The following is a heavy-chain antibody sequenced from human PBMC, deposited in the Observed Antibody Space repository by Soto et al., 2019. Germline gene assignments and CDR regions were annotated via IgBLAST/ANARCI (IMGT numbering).Heavy chain of an antibody. V-gene: IGHV1-69*02. Sequence: SVKVSCKASGGTFSSYTISWVRQTPGQGLEWMGRIIPILGIANYAQKFQGRVTITADKSTNTAYMQLSSLRSGDTAVYYCARSGGLDRDFNYWGQGSLVTVSS. CDR1: GGTFSSYT. CDR2: IIPILGIA. J-gene: IGHJ4*02. CDR3: ARSGGLDRDFNY. D-gene: IGHD2-15*01.